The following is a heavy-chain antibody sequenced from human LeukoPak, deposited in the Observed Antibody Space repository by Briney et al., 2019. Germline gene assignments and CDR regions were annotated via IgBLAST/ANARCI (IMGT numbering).Heavy chain of an antibody. Sequence: GGSLRLSWVASGFTFSSYWMHWVRQAPGKGLVWVSRINSYGTSTNYADSVKGRFTISRDNAKNSLYLQMNSLRAEDTAVYYCATYDSSGYFPFDYWGQGTLVTVSS. CDR1: GFTFSSYW. D-gene: IGHD3-22*01. J-gene: IGHJ4*02. CDR3: ATYDSSGYFPFDY. CDR2: INSYGTST. V-gene: IGHV3-74*01.